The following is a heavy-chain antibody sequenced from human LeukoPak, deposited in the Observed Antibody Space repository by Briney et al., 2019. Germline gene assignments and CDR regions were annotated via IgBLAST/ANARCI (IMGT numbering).Heavy chain of an antibody. V-gene: IGHV1-8*03. Sequence: ASVKVSCKASGGTFSSYAISWVRQATGQGLEWMGWMNPNSGNTGYAQKFQGRVTITRNTSISTAYMELSSLRSEDTAVYYCARGNYYGSGSYYWFDPWGQGTLVTVSS. D-gene: IGHD3-10*01. J-gene: IGHJ5*02. CDR3: ARGNYYGSGSYYWFDP. CDR2: MNPNSGNT. CDR1: GGTFSSYA.